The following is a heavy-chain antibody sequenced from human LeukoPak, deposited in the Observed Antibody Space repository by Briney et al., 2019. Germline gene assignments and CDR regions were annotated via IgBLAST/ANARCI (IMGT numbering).Heavy chain of an antibody. CDR3: ARRITMVRGVTTDNWFDP. CDR2: IIPIFGTA. V-gene: IGHV1-69*13. J-gene: IGHJ5*02. D-gene: IGHD3-10*01. Sequence: ASVKVSCKASGGTFSSYAISWVRQAPGQGPEWMGGIIPIFGTANYAQKFQGRVTITADESTSTAYMELCSLRSEDTAVYYCARRITMVRGVTTDNWFDPWGQGTLVTVSS. CDR1: GGTFSSYA.